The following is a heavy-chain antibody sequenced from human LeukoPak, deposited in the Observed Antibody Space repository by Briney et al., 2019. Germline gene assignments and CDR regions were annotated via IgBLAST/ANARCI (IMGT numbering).Heavy chain of an antibody. D-gene: IGHD2-21*02. Sequence: ASVKVSCKASGYTFTGYYMHWVRQAPGQGLEWMGWINPSSGGTNYAQKFQGRVTMTRDTSISTAYMELSRLRSDDTAVYYCARGRGHIAVVTDPFDYWGQGTLVTVSS. V-gene: IGHV1-2*02. CDR2: INPSSGGT. CDR3: ARGRGHIAVVTDPFDY. CDR1: GYTFTGYY. J-gene: IGHJ4*02.